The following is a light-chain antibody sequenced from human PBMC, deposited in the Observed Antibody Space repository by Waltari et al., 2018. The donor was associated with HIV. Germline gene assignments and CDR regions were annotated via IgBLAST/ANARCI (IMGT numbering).Light chain of an antibody. CDR1: HSNIGNNP. Sequence: QSVLTQPPSLSEAPRQRVPISCSGSHSNIGNNPVNWYQQLPGKAPKLLIYYNDLLPSGVSDRFSGSRSGTSASLAISGLQSEDEAHYYCASWDDRLNGWVFGGGTQLTVL. CDR2: YND. V-gene: IGLV1-36*01. J-gene: IGLJ3*02. CDR3: ASWDDRLNGWV.